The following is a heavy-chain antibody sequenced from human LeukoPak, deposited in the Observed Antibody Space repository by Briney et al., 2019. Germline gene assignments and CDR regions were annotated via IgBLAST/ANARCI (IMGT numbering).Heavy chain of an antibody. V-gene: IGHV3-21*01. CDR3: ARDHDWDYMDV. CDR1: GFTFSSYS. D-gene: IGHD3-9*01. Sequence: PGGSLRLSCAASGFTFSSYSMNWVRQAPGKGLEWVSFISSSSSYIYYADSVKGRFTISRDNAKSSLHLQMNSLRAEDTAVYYCARDHDWDYMDVWGKGTTVTVSS. J-gene: IGHJ6*03. CDR2: ISSSSSYI.